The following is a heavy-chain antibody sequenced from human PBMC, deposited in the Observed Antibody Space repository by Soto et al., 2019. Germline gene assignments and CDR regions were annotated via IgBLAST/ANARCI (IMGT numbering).Heavy chain of an antibody. Sequence: GASVKVSCKVSGYTLTELSMHWVRQAPGKGLEWMGSFDPEGGETIYAQKFQGRVTMTEDTSTDTAYMELSSLRSEDTAVYYCATGVRVYSDAWLRFGHWSQGTLVIVSS. CDR1: GYTLTELS. J-gene: IGHJ4*02. CDR3: ATGVRVYSDAWLRFGH. D-gene: IGHD5-12*01. CDR2: FDPEGGET. V-gene: IGHV1-24*01.